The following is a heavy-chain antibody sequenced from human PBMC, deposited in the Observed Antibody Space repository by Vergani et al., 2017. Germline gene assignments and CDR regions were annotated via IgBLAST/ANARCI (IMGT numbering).Heavy chain of an antibody. CDR1: GASVSSGSYS. CDR2: IYYSGST. CDR3: ARGGRQWLGRTYFDY. Sequence: QVQLQESGPGLVKPSETLSLTCTVSGASVSSGSYSWSCIRQPPGKGLEWIGYIYYSGSTNYNPSLKSRVTISVDTSKNQCSLKLSSVTAADTAVYYCARGGRQWLGRTYFDYWGQGTLVTVSS. V-gene: IGHV4-61*01. D-gene: IGHD6-19*01. J-gene: IGHJ4*02.